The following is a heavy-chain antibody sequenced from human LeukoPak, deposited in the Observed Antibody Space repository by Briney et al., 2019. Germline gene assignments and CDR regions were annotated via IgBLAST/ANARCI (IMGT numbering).Heavy chain of an antibody. J-gene: IGHJ3*01. D-gene: IGHD4-23*01. CDR1: GFNFIDYT. CDR3: ARLRNVGGNPHPFNV. Sequence: GGSLRLSCAASGFNFIDYTMNWVRQAPGKGLEWVSSITSTGRYIFYADSLKGRFTISRDNAKESLYLQMNSLRAEDMAVYYCARLRNVGGNPHPFNVWGQGTTVTVSS. V-gene: IGHV3-21*01. CDR2: ITSTGRYI.